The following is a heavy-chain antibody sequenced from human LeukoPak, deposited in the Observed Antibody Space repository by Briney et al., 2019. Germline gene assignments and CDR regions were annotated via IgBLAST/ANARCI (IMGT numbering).Heavy chain of an antibody. Sequence: ASVKVSYKASGGTFSSYAISWVRQAPGQGLEWMGGIIPIFGIANYAQKFQGRVTITTDESTSTAYMELSSLRSEDTAVYYCARTPKSETYYYDSSGYSPFDYWGQGTLVTVSS. CDR1: GGTFSSYA. D-gene: IGHD3-22*01. CDR2: IIPIFGIA. V-gene: IGHV1-69*05. CDR3: ARTPKSETYYYDSSGYSPFDY. J-gene: IGHJ4*02.